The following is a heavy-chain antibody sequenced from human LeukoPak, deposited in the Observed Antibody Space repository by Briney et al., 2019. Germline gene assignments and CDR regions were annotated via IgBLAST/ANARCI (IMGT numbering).Heavy chain of an antibody. CDR3: ARGRYSSSWRWFDP. Sequence: PSETLSLTCAVSGGSFSGYYWSWIRQPPGKGLEWIGEINHSGSTNYNPSLKSRVTISVDTSKNQFSLKLSSVTAADTAVYYCARGRYSSSWRWFDPWGQGTLVTVSS. J-gene: IGHJ5*02. CDR1: GGSFSGYY. CDR2: INHSGST. V-gene: IGHV4-34*01. D-gene: IGHD6-6*01.